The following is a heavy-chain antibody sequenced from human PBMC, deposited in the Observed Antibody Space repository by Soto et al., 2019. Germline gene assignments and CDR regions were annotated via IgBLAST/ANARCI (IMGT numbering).Heavy chain of an antibody. Sequence: QVQLVESGGGVVQPGRSLRLSCAASGFTFSRHTMHWVRQAPGKGLEWVAAISDDGSNTYYADSVKGRFTISRDNSKNTLFLKMNSLSSEDPAAHHCAREVYYDFWSVFTPHRYYFDAWGREPLVTVPS. CDR1: GFTFSRHT. V-gene: IGHV3-30-3*01. CDR3: AREVYYDFWSVFTPHRYYFDA. CDR2: ISDDGSNT. J-gene: IGHJ4*02. D-gene: IGHD3-3*01.